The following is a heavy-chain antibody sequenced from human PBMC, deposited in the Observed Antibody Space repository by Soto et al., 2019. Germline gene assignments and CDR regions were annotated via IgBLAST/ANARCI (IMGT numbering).Heavy chain of an antibody. Sequence: KTSETLSLTCTVSGGSISSSSYYWGWIRQPPGKGLEWIGSIYYSGSTYYNPSLKSRVTISVDTFKNQFSLKLSSVTAADTAVYYCARQGSGWTRGYYYYGMDVWGQGTTVTVSS. CDR3: ARQGSGWTRGYYYYGMDV. J-gene: IGHJ6*02. CDR2: IYYSGST. CDR1: GGSISSSSYY. V-gene: IGHV4-39*01. D-gene: IGHD6-19*01.